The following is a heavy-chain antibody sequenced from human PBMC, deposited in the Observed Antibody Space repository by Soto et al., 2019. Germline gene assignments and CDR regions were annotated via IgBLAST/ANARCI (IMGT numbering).Heavy chain of an antibody. V-gene: IGHV4-34*01. CDR1: GGFVSSGSYY. D-gene: IGHD1-1*01. CDR3: ARVERGTATTVVDAFDI. J-gene: IGHJ3*02. CDR2: MSYSGGT. Sequence: QVQLQQWGAGLLKPSETLSLTCAVYGGFVSSGSYYWSWIRQPPGKGLEWIGEMSYSGGTHFNPSLMSRATIAVDTSKNQFSLKMGSVTAADTALYYCARVERGTATTVVDAFDIWGPGTMVTVSS.